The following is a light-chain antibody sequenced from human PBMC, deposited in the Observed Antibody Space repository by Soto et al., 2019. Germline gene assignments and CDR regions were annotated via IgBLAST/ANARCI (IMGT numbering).Light chain of an antibody. CDR3: QQYGSSPLT. J-gene: IGKJ4*01. Sequence: IVLTQSPGTLSLSPGERATLSCMASQSVSSSYLVWYQQNSGQSPRLLIYGASSRATGIPDRFRCSGSGIDVTLTLSRLEPEDFAVYYCQQYGSSPLTFGGGTKVEI. V-gene: IGKV3-20*01. CDR2: GAS. CDR1: QSVSSSY.